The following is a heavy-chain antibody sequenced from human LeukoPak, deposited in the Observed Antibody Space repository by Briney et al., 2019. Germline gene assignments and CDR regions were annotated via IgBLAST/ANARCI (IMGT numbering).Heavy chain of an antibody. CDR2: ISSSSSYI. CDR3: ARDDSSGYYPPFDY. V-gene: IGHV3-21*01. Sequence: GGSLRLSCAASGFTFSSYSMNWVRQAPGKGLEWVSSISSSSSYIYYADSVKGRFTISRDNAKNSLYLQMNSLRAEDTAAYYCARDDSSGYYPPFDYWGQGTLVTVSS. CDR1: GFTFSSYS. D-gene: IGHD3-22*01. J-gene: IGHJ4*02.